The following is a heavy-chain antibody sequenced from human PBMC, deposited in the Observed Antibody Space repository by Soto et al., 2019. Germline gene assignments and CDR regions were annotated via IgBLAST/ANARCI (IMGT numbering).Heavy chain of an antibody. CDR2: ISGYNGNT. CDR3: ARVAGPIPTFYGLDA. V-gene: IGHV1-18*01. Sequence: QVQLVQSGPEVKKPGASVKVSCTASGYPYTKYGITWVRQAPGQGLEWMGWISGYNGNTNYAHNMQGRVTLTTNTSMRTAYMELRSLRPDDTAIYYCARVAGPIPTFYGLDAWGQGTTVIVSS. D-gene: IGHD2-21*01. CDR1: GYPYTKYG. J-gene: IGHJ6*02.